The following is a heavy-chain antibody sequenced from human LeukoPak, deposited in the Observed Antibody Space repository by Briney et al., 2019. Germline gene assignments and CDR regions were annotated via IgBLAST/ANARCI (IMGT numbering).Heavy chain of an antibody. V-gene: IGHV3-48*03. CDR3: ARDLRPYSGYDNLAFDI. CDR2: IGSSGSTI. D-gene: IGHD5-12*01. J-gene: IGHJ3*02. CDR1: GFTFSSYE. Sequence: PGGSLRLSCAASGFTFSSYEMNWVRQAPGKGLEWVSCIGSSGSTIYYADSVKGRFTISRDNGKNSLYLQMNSLRAEDTAVYYCARDLRPYSGYDNLAFDIWGQGTMVTVSS.